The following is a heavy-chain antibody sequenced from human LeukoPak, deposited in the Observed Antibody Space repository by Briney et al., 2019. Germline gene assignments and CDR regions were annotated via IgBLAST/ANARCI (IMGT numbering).Heavy chain of an antibody. J-gene: IGHJ4*02. Sequence: KPSQTLSLTCTVSGGSISSGSYYWSWIRQPAGKGLERIGRIYTSGSTNYNPSLKSRVTISVDTSKNQFTLKLSSVTAADTTVYSCARDIFLDYNDSSSYQPLDYGGQGPLVTFSS. CDR3: ARDIFLDYNDSSSYQPLDY. V-gene: IGHV4-61*02. D-gene: IGHD3-22*01. CDR2: IYTSGST. CDR1: GGSISSGSYY.